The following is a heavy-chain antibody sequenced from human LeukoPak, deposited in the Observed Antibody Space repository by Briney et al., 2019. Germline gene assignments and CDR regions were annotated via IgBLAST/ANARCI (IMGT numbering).Heavy chain of an antibody. J-gene: IGHJ5*02. CDR2: IYYSGST. D-gene: IGHD3-3*01. CDR1: GGSISSYY. Sequence: SETLSLTCTVSGGSISSYYWSWIRQPPGKGLEWIGYIYYSGSTNYNPSLKSRVTISVDTSKNQFSLKLSSVTAADTAVYYCARGGYQYYDLWSGKNWFDPWGQGTLVTVSS. CDR3: ARGGYQYYDLWSGKNWFDP. V-gene: IGHV4-59*01.